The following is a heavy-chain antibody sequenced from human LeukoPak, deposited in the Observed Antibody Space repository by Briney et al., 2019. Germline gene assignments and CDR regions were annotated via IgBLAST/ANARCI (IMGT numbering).Heavy chain of an antibody. Sequence: SVKVSCKASGGTFSSYAISWVRQAPGQGLEWMGGIIPIFGTANYAQKFQGRVTITADESTSTAYMELSSLRSEDTAVYYCARDYYDSSGYWLYYFDYWGQGTLVTVSS. CDR1: GGTFSSYA. CDR2: IIPIFGTA. V-gene: IGHV1-69*01. D-gene: IGHD3-22*01. J-gene: IGHJ4*02. CDR3: ARDYYDSSGYWLYYFDY.